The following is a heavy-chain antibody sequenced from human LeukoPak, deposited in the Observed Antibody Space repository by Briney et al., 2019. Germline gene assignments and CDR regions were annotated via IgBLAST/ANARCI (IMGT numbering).Heavy chain of an antibody. J-gene: IGHJ4*02. D-gene: IGHD4-17*01. CDR3: ARVSRDYGDLDS. CDR1: GFTFHNHA. Sequence: PGGSLRLSCAASGFTFHNHAMNWVRQAPRKGLQWVSSITYSSRYIYYADSVKGRFISSRDNTQNSLYLQMNSLRAEDTAVYYCARVSRDYGDLDSWGQGTLVTVSS. V-gene: IGHV3-21*01. CDR2: ITYSSRYI.